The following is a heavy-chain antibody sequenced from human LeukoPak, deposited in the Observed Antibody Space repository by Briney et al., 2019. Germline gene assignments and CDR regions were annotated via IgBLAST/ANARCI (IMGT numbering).Heavy chain of an antibody. Sequence: PGGSLRLSCAASGFTFSSYGMHWVRQAPGKGLEWVAVISYDGSNKYYADSVKGRFTISRDNSKNTLYLQMNSLRAEDTAVYYCARELIMTTVVTKQLGAFDIWGQGTMVTVSS. V-gene: IGHV3-30*03. CDR3: ARELIMTTVVTKQLGAFDI. D-gene: IGHD4-23*01. CDR1: GFTFSSYG. J-gene: IGHJ3*02. CDR2: ISYDGSNK.